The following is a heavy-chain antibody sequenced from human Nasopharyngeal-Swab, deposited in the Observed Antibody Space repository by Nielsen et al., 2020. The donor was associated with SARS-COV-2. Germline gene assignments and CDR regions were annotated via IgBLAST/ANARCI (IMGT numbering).Heavy chain of an antibody. V-gene: IGHV3-23*01. Sequence: GESLKISCAASGFTFDDYAMHWVRQAPGKGLEWVSAISGSGGSTYYADSVKGRFTISRDNSKNTLYLQMNSLRAEDTAVYYCDRSTSWSDAFDIWGQGTMVTVSS. CDR2: ISGSGGST. D-gene: IGHD2-2*01. J-gene: IGHJ3*02. CDR1: GFTFDDYA. CDR3: DRSTSWSDAFDI.